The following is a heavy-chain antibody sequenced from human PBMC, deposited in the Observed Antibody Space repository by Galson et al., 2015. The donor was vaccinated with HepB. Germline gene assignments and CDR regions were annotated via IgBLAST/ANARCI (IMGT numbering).Heavy chain of an antibody. Sequence: SVKVSCKASGCTFSSYAISWVRQAPGQGLEWMGRIIPILGIANYAQKFQGRVTITADKSTSTAYMELSSLRSEDTAVYYCARDRGYSYGYEASYGMDVWGQGTTVTVSS. CDR3: ARDRGYSYGYEASYGMDV. D-gene: IGHD5-18*01. V-gene: IGHV1-69*04. CDR2: IIPILGIA. J-gene: IGHJ6*02. CDR1: GCTFSSYA.